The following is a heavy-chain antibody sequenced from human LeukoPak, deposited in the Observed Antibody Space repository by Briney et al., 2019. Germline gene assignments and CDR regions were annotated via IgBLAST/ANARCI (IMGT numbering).Heavy chain of an antibody. CDR1: GFTFRSYA. CDR2: ISGSGGST. J-gene: IGHJ4*02. Sequence: GGSLRLSCAASGFTFRSYAMSWVRQAPGKGLEWVSGISGSGGSTYYADSVKGRFTISRDNSKNTLYLQMNSLRAEDTAVYYCARDPRRDIAAAEGYWGQGTLVTVSS. V-gene: IGHV3-23*01. D-gene: IGHD6-13*01. CDR3: ARDPRRDIAAAEGY.